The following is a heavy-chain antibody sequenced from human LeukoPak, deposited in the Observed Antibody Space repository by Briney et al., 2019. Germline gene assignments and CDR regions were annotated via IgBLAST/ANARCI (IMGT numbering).Heavy chain of an antibody. Sequence: GRSLRLSCAASGFTFSNYIMHWVRQAPGKGLEWVAVIIENGNNQYYADSVKGRFTISRDNSKNTLFLQMNSLRAEDTALYYCAKDILSMAAAGTFDYWGQGTLVTVSS. J-gene: IGHJ4*02. CDR2: IIENGNNQ. CDR1: GFTFSNYI. D-gene: IGHD6-13*01. CDR3: AKDILSMAAAGTFDY. V-gene: IGHV3-30*04.